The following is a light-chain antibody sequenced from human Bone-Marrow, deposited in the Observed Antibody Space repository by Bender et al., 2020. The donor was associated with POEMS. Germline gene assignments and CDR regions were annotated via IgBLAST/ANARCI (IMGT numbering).Light chain of an antibody. Sequence: QSVLTQPPSASGTPGQRVTISCSGSNSNIGTNAVNWYQQFPGTAPKLLIYSSNQRPSGVSDRFSGSNSVTSASLAISGLQSEDEADYYCAAWDDSLNVVVFGGGTKLTVL. V-gene: IGLV1-44*01. CDR3: AAWDDSLNVVV. CDR1: NSNIGTNA. J-gene: IGLJ2*01. CDR2: SSN.